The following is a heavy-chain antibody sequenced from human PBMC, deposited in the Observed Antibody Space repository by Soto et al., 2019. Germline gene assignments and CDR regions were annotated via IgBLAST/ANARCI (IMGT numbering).Heavy chain of an antibody. Sequence: GESLKISCKGSGYTFTSYWIGWVRQRPGLGLEWLGIINPADSDTRYGPSFQGQVTLSADNSINTAYLQWSSLKASDTAMYYCVRETGYSSGWSYGMDVWGRGTSVTVSS. CDR2: INPADSDT. J-gene: IGHJ6*02. D-gene: IGHD6-19*01. CDR3: VRETGYSSGWSYGMDV. V-gene: IGHV5-51*01. CDR1: GYTFTSYW.